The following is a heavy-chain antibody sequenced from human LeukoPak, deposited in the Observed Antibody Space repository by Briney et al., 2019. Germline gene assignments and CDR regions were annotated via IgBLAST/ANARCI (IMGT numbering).Heavy chain of an antibody. D-gene: IGHD3-22*01. CDR2: IIPIFGTA. V-gene: IGHV1-69*05. Sequence: SVKVSCKASGYTFTSYGISWVRQAPGQGLEWMGRIIPIFGTANYAQKFQGRVTITTDESTSTAYMELSSLRSEDTAVYYCARDEGSGYLDWGQGTLVTVSS. CDR3: ARDEGSGYLD. CDR1: GYTFTSYG. J-gene: IGHJ4*02.